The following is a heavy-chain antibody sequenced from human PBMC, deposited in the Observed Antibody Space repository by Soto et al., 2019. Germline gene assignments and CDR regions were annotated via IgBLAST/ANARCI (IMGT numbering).Heavy chain of an antibody. J-gene: IGHJ4*02. D-gene: IGHD3-10*01. Sequence: GGSLRLSCAASGFTFRSYAMSWVRQAPGKGLEWVSAISGSGGSTYYADSVKGRFTISRDNSKNTLYLQMNSLRAEDTAVYYCAKDDYYGSGSSPDYWGQGTPVTVSS. CDR3: AKDDYYGSGSSPDY. CDR1: GFTFRSYA. V-gene: IGHV3-23*01. CDR2: ISGSGGST.